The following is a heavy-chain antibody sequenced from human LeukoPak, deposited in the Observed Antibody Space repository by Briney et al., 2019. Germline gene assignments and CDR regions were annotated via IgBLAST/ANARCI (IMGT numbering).Heavy chain of an antibody. J-gene: IGHJ3*02. D-gene: IGHD6-13*01. CDR2: ISGSGGAT. Sequence: GGSLRLSCVASGFTFSSYSMNWVRQAPGKGLEWVSAISGSGGATYYADSVKGRFTISRDNSKNTLYLQMNSLRAEDTAVYYCAKEDSSRHYAFDIWGQGTMVTVSP. CDR3: AKEDSSRHYAFDI. V-gene: IGHV3-23*01. CDR1: GFTFSSYS.